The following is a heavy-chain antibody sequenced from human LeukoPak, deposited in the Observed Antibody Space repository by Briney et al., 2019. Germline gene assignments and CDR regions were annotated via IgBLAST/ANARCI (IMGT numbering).Heavy chain of an antibody. J-gene: IGHJ4*02. Sequence: PGGSLRLSCAASGYTFSSHGLTWVRQAPGKGLEWVSTINGAGVNPYYAETVKGRFTISRDNSKNTLYLQMHSLRAEDTATYYCAKVSVCYGCYLDYWGQGTLVTVS. CDR2: INGAGVNP. CDR1: GYTFSSHG. D-gene: IGHD3-16*01. CDR3: AKVSVCYGCYLDY. V-gene: IGHV3-23*01.